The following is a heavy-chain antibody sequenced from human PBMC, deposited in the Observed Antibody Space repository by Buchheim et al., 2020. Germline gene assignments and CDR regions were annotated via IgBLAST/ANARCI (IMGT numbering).Heavy chain of an antibody. CDR1: GFTFSSYS. CDR3: ARDGMTTVTTRPFDY. J-gene: IGHJ4*02. Sequence: EVQLVESGGGLVQPGGSLRLSCAASGFTFSSYSMNWVRQAPGKGLEWVSYISSSSSTIYYADSVKGRFTISRDNAKNSLYLPMNSLRDEDTAVYYCARDGMTTVTTRPFDYWGQGTL. D-gene: IGHD4-17*01. CDR2: ISSSSSTI. V-gene: IGHV3-48*02.